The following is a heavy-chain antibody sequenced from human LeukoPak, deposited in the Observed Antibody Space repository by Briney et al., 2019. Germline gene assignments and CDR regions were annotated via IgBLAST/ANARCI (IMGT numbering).Heavy chain of an antibody. J-gene: IGHJ4*02. V-gene: IGHV3-23*01. CDR2: IRSSGET. Sequence: GGSLRLSCAASGFSFSNYGMTWVRQAPGKGLEWVSYIRSSGETYYTDSVEGRFTISRDTSKNTLSLQMNSLRAEDTAVYYCAKDIRSSGWSKYFDNWGQGTLVTVSS. D-gene: IGHD6-19*01. CDR1: GFSFSNYG. CDR3: AKDIRSSGWSKYFDN.